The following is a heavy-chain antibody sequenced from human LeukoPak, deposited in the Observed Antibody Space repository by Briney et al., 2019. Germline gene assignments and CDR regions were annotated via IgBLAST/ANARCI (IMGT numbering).Heavy chain of an antibody. V-gene: IGHV4-30-2*01. CDR3: ARDGSGLVFYFQH. CDR1: GGSISSGGYS. J-gene: IGHJ1*01. D-gene: IGHD6-19*01. Sequence: PSQTLSLTCAVSGGSISSGGYSWSWIRQPPGKGLEWIGYIYHSGSTYYNPSLKSRVTISVDRSKNQFSLKLSSVTAADTAVYYCARDGSGLVFYFQHWGQGTLVTVSS. CDR2: IYHSGST.